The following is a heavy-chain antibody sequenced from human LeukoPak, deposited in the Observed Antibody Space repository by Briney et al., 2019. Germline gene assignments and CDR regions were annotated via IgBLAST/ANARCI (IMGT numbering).Heavy chain of an antibody. D-gene: IGHD5-18*01. J-gene: IGHJ4*02. V-gene: IGHV3-21*01. Sequence: KAGGSLRLSCAASGFTFSSYSMNWVRQAPGKGLEWVSSISSSSSYIYYADSVKGRFTISRDNAKNSLYLQMNSLRAEDTAVYYCAREVEGIQLWSNYFDYWGQGTLVTVSS. CDR3: AREVEGIQLWSNYFDY. CDR1: GFTFSSYS. CDR2: ISSSSSYI.